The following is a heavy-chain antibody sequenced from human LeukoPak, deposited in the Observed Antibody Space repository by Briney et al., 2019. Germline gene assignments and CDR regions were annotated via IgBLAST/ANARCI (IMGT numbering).Heavy chain of an antibody. CDR2: ISSDGGST. J-gene: IGHJ6*03. CDR3: ARAPAPMVIYYMDV. D-gene: IGHD2-21*01. CDR1: LFTPCSYA. V-gene: IGHV3-64*01. Sequence: PRGSPSPSPALSLFTPCSYAMHWVRQAPGKGLGYGSAISSDGGSTYYANTVQGRFTISRDNSKNTLDLQMGSLRAEDMAVYYCARAPAPMVIYYMDVWGKGTTVTVSS.